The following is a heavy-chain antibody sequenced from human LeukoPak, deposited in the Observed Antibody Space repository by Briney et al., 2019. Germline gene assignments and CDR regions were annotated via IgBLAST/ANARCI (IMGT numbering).Heavy chain of an antibody. D-gene: IGHD5-18*01. CDR1: GLTFSTYA. CDR3: AKVRGYSYANEYHFDH. CDR2: IRGSGDNT. Sequence: GGSLRLSCAASGLTFSTYAMSWVRQAPGKGLEWVSAIRGSGDNTYYADSVKGRFTISRDNSKNTLYLQLNSLRAEDTAVFYCAKVRGYSYANEYHFDHWGQGTLVTVSS. J-gene: IGHJ4*01. V-gene: IGHV3-23*01.